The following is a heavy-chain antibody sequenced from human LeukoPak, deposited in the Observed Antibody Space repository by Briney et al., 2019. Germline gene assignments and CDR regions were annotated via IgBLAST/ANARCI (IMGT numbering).Heavy chain of an antibody. V-gene: IGHV3-23*01. CDR3: AKGELEGAFDI. J-gene: IGHJ3*02. CDR2: ISGSGGST. Sequence: PGGSLRLSCAASGFTFSSYGMSWVRQTPGKGPEWVSGISGSGGSTYYADSVKGRFTISRDNSKNTLYPQMNSLRAEDMAVYYCAKGELEGAFDIWGQGTMVTVSS. CDR1: GFTFSSYG. D-gene: IGHD1-1*01.